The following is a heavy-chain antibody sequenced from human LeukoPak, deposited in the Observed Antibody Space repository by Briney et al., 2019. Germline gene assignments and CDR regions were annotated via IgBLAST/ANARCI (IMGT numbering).Heavy chain of an antibody. D-gene: IGHD6-13*01. J-gene: IGHJ6*02. CDR1: GGSISSSSYY. CDR2: IYYSGST. CDR3: ARAPYGSSWYPSVTYYYYYGMDV. V-gene: IGHV4-39*01. Sequence: SETLSLTCTVSGGSISSSSYYWGWIRQPPGKGLEWIGSIYYSGSTYYNPSLKSRVTISVDTSKNQFSLKLSSVTAADTAVYYCARAPYGSSWYPSVTYYYYYGMDVWGQGTTVTVSS.